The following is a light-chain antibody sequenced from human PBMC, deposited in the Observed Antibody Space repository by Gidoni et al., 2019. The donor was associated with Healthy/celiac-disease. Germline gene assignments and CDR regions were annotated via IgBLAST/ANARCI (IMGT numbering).Light chain of an antibody. CDR1: SSNIGAGYD. Sequence: QSVLTQPLSVSGAPGQRVTISCTGSSSNIGAGYDVHWYQPLPGTAPKLLIYGNSNRPSGVPDRFSGSKSGTSASLAITGLQAEDEADYYCQSYDSSLSGSEVFGGGTKLTVL. CDR3: QSYDSSLSGSEV. V-gene: IGLV1-40*01. J-gene: IGLJ2*01. CDR2: GNS.